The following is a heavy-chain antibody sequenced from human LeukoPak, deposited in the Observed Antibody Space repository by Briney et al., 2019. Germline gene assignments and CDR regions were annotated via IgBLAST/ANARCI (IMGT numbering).Heavy chain of an antibody. V-gene: IGHV3-30*02. Sequence: PGGSLRLPCAASGFTFSSYGMHWVRQAPGKGLDWVAFIRYDGSNKYYADSVKGRFTISRDNSKNTLYLQMNSLRAEDTAVYYCAKDKFATPTPDYWGQGTLVTVSS. CDR3: AKDKFATPTPDY. CDR1: GFTFSSYG. J-gene: IGHJ4*02. D-gene: IGHD2-15*01. CDR2: IRYDGSNK.